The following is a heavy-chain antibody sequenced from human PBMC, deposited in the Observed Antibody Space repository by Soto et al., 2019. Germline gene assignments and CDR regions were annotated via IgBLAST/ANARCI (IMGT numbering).Heavy chain of an antibody. D-gene: IGHD2-15*01. CDR2: ISAYNGNT. V-gene: IGHV1-18*04. CDR1: GYTFTSYG. CDR3: ARDTGNSRIYCSGGSCYVSAPYYYGMDV. J-gene: IGHJ6*02. Sequence: GASVKVSCKASGYTFTSYGISWVRQAPGQGFEWMGWISAYNGNTNYAQKLQGRVTMTTDTSTSTAYMELRSLRSDDTAVYYCARDTGNSRIYCSGGSCYVSAPYYYGMDVWG.